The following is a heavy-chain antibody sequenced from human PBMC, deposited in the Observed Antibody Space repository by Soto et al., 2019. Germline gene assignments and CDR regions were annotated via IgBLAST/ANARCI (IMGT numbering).Heavy chain of an antibody. D-gene: IGHD3-22*01. J-gene: IGHJ3*02. CDR1: GFTFSDHY. CDR3: AREIYYYDSENAFDI. Sequence: GGSLRLSCAASGFTFSDHYMDWVRQAPGKGLEWVGRTRNKANSYTTEYAASVKGRFTISRDDSKNSLYLQMNSLKTEDTAVYYCAREIYYYDSENAFDIWGQGTMVTVSS. V-gene: IGHV3-72*01. CDR2: TRNKANSYTT.